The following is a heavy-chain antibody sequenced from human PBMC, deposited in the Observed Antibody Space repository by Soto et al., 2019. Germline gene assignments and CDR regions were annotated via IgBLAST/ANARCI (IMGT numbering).Heavy chain of an antibody. D-gene: IGHD2-21*01. V-gene: IGHV3-33*01. J-gene: IGHJ3*02. CDR1: GFTFSSYG. CDR2: IWYDGSNK. Sequence: GGSLRLSCAASGFTFSSYGMHWARQAPGKGLEWVAVIWYDGSNKYYADSVKGRFTISRDNSKNTLYLQMNSLRAEETAVYYCARGGLRTRKIAAFDIWGQGTMVTVSS. CDR3: ARGGLRTRKIAAFDI.